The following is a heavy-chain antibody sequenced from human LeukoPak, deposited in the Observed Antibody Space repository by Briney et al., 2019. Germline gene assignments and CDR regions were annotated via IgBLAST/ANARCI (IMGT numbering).Heavy chain of an antibody. V-gene: IGHV4-59*01. Sequence: SETLSLTCTVSGGSISSYYWSWIRQPPGKGLEWIGYIYNSGSSTIYSPSLKSRVTISVDTSKNQFSLRLSSVTAADTAVYFCVRDRELTYWGQGTLVTVSS. D-gene: IGHD3-10*01. J-gene: IGHJ4*02. CDR3: VRDRELTY. CDR2: IYNSGSST. CDR1: GGSISSYY.